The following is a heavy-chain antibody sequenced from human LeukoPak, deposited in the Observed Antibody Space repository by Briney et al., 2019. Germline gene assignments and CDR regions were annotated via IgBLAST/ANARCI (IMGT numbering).Heavy chain of an antibody. D-gene: IGHD2/OR15-2a*01. CDR3: ARELIASVNSWFDP. Sequence: ASVKVSCKASGYTFTSYAMNWVRQAPGQGLEWMGWINTNTGNPTYAQGFTGRFVFSLDTSVSTAYLQISSLKAEDTAVYYCARELIASVNSWFDPWGQGTLVTVSS. V-gene: IGHV7-4-1*02. CDR2: INTNTGNP. CDR1: GYTFTSYA. J-gene: IGHJ5*02.